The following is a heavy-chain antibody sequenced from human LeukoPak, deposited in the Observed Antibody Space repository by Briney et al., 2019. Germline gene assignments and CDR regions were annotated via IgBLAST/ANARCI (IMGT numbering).Heavy chain of an antibody. D-gene: IGHD1-26*01. CDR1: GASISGYY. CDR3: AREIVGATQAFDY. J-gene: IGHJ4*02. V-gene: IGHV4-4*07. Sequence: PSETLSLTCTVSGASISGYYWSWLRQTAAKGLECIGRIYSSGTTNYNPSLKSRVAISVDTSKNQFSLKLSSVTAADTAVYYCAREIVGATQAFDYWGQGTLVTVSS. CDR2: IYSSGTT.